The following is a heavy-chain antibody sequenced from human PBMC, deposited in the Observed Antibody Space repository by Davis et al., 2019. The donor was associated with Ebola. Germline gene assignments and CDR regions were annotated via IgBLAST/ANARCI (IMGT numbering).Heavy chain of an antibody. CDR1: GFTFSSYW. D-gene: IGHD3-16*01. CDR2: INTDGSFT. J-gene: IGHJ4*02. V-gene: IGHV3-74*01. Sequence: GESLKISCAASGFTFSSYWMHWVRQTPGKGLVWVSRINTDGSFTDYADSVKGRFTISRDNARNTVSLQMNSLRVDDTAVYYCVRGGSRGGDYWGQGTLATVSS. CDR3: VRGGSRGGDY.